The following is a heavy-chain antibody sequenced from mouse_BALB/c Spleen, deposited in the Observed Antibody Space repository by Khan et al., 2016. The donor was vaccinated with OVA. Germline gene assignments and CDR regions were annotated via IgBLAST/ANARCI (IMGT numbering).Heavy chain of an antibody. V-gene: IGHV1-7*01. CDR2: INPSTGYT. J-gene: IGHJ2*01. CDR3: ARRGLRWDFDY. D-gene: IGHD1-1*01. Sequence: QVRLQQSGAELAKPGASVKMSCKASGYTFFNYWILWVKQRPGQGLEWIGYINPSTGYTEYNQNFKDKATLTADKSSSTAYMQLSSLTSEDSAVYYCARRGLRWDFDYWGQGTTLTVSS. CDR1: GYTFFNYW.